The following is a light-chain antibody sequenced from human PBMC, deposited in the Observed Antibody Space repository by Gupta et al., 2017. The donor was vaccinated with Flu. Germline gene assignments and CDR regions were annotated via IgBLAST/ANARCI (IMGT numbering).Light chain of an antibody. J-gene: IGKJ2*03. CDR2: LGS. CDR1: QGLLHSDGYNY. Sequence: ASISCRSSQGLLHSDGYNYLDWYLQKPGQSPQLLIYLGSNRASGVPDRFSGSGSGTDFTLKISRVEAEDVGVYYCMQALQTGFGQGTKLEIK. V-gene: IGKV2-28*01. CDR3: MQALQTG.